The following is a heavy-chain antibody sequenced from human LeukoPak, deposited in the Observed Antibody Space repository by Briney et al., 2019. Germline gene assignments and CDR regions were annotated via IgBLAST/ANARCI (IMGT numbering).Heavy chain of an antibody. CDR3: ASSGYHYQLDY. Sequence: GGSLRLSRAASGFTVSSNYMNWVRQAPGKGLEWVSVIYSGVSTYYADSVKGRFTISRDNSKNTLYLQMNSLRGEDTAVYYCASSGYHYQLDYWGQGTLVTVSS. J-gene: IGHJ4*02. CDR1: GFTVSSNY. CDR2: IYSGVST. D-gene: IGHD3-22*01. V-gene: IGHV3-66*01.